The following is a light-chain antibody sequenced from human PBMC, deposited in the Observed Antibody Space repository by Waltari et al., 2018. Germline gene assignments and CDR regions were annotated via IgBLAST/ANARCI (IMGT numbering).Light chain of an antibody. CDR2: GAS. Sequence: EVVLTQSPATLSLSPGESATLSCRASQSLTKRYLAWYQQKPGQAPRLLIYGASSRAAGIPDRFSGSGAGTDFTLIISRLEPDDFAVYYCQQYGSSVLYTFGQGIKLEIK. J-gene: IGKJ2*01. V-gene: IGKV3-20*01. CDR1: QSLTKRY. CDR3: QQYGSSVLYT.